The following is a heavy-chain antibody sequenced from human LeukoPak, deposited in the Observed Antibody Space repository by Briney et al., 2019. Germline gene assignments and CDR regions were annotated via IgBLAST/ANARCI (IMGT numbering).Heavy chain of an antibody. CDR2: SSDYNGRT. Sequence: ASVKVTCKASGYTFTSHGISWVRQARGQGLEWMGLSSDYNGRTNYAQKLQGRVTMTTDTSTSTAYMELRSLRSDDTAVYYCATDYTRIVVVPAALGYWGQGTLVTVSS. CDR3: ATDYTRIVVVPAALGY. D-gene: IGHD2-2*01. J-gene: IGHJ4*02. V-gene: IGHV1-18*01. CDR1: GYTFTSHG.